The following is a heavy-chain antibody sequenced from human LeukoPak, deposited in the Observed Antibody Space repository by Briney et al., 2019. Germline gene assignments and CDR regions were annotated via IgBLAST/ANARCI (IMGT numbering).Heavy chain of an antibody. V-gene: IGHV4-34*01. CDR3: ARLQGITAAFDY. CDR1: GGSFSGYY. D-gene: IGHD3-16*01. Sequence: SETLSLTCAVYGGSFSGYYWSWIRQPPGKGWEGIGEINHSGSTNYNPSLKSRVTISVDTSKNQFSLKLSSVTAADTAVYYCARLQGITAAFDYWGQGTLVTVSS. CDR2: INHSGST. J-gene: IGHJ4*02.